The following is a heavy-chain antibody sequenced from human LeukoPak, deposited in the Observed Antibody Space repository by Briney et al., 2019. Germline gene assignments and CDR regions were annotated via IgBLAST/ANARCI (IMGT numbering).Heavy chain of an antibody. J-gene: IGHJ4*02. CDR3: ARGCSVVVPAAPNYFDY. D-gene: IGHD2-2*01. CDR2: INHSGST. Sequence: SETLSLTCTVSGGSISSYYWSWIRQPPGKGLEWIGEINHSGSTNYNPSLKSRVTISVDTSKNQFSLKLSSVTAADTAVYYCARGCSVVVPAAPNYFDYWGQGTLVTVSS. CDR1: GGSISSYY. V-gene: IGHV4-34*01.